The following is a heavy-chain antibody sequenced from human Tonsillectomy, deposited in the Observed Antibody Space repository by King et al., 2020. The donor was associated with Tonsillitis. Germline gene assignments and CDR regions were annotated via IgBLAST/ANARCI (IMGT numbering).Heavy chain of an antibody. J-gene: IGHJ3*02. Sequence: VQLVESGAEVKKPGASVKVSCKASGYTFTGYYMHWVRQAPGQGLEWMGWINPNSGGTNYAQKFQGRVTMTRDTSISTAYMELSRLRSDDTAVYYFAGEPYSSSWDDAFDIWGQGTMVTVSS. CDR1: GYTFTGYY. D-gene: IGHD6-13*01. CDR3: AGEPYSSSWDDAFDI. V-gene: IGHV1-2*02. CDR2: INPNSGGT.